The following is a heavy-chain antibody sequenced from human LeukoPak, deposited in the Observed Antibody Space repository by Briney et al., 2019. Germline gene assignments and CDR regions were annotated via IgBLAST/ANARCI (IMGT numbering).Heavy chain of an antibody. D-gene: IGHD3-9*01. CDR3: ARAEYDILTGYYNNWFDP. J-gene: IGHJ5*02. CDR1: GGSISSSNYY. Sequence: SETLSLTCTVSGGSISSSNYYWGWIRQPPGKGLEWIGTIYYSGSTYYNPSLKTRVNISVDTSKNQFSLNLTSVTAADTAVYFCARAEYDILTGYYNNWFDPWGQGTLVTVSS. V-gene: IGHV4-39*01. CDR2: IYYSGST.